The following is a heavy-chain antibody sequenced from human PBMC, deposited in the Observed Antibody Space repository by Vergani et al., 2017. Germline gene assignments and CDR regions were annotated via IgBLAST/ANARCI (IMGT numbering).Heavy chain of an antibody. D-gene: IGHD6-19*01. CDR1: GFTFIMHA. V-gene: IGHV3-23*01. J-gene: IGHJ3*02. CDR3: EKVGRSEVADTFGGFDI. CDR2: LSASDRST. Sequence: EVQLLESGGDLVQPGGSLRLSCAASGFTFIMHAMSWVRQAPGKGLEWVSTLSASDRSTHYADSVKGRFTISRDISKNTLFLHMNSLRPEDTAVYYCEKVGRSEVADTFGGFDIWGQGTMVTVSS.